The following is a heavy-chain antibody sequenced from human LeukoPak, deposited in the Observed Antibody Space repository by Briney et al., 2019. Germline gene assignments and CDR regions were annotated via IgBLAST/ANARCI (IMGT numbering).Heavy chain of an antibody. D-gene: IGHD4-23*01. CDR2: IYHSGST. V-gene: IGHV4-30-2*01. Sequence: ASQTLSLTCTVSGASISSGGYYWSWIRQPPGKGLEWIGYIYHSGSTYYNPSLKSRVTISVDRSKNQFSLKLSSVTAADTAVYYCARGSDDYGGAFDIWGQGTMVTVSS. CDR1: GASISSGGYY. J-gene: IGHJ3*02. CDR3: ARGSDDYGGAFDI.